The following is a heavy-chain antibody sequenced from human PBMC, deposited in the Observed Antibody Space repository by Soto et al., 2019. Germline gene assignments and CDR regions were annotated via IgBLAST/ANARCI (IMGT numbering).Heavy chain of an antibody. J-gene: IGHJ5*02. CDR2: INVYNGNT. CDR3: ARGVDSGSYYNQYTWFDP. D-gene: IGHD3-10*01. CDR1: GYTFTNYG. V-gene: IGHV1-18*01. Sequence: QVQLVQSGGEVKKPGASVKVSCKASGYTFTNYGISWVRQAPGQGLEWMGWINVYNGNTKYAQKVQGRVTMTKDTTTSTAYMELRSLRSDDTAVYYCARGVDSGSYYNQYTWFDPWGKGNLLTAS.